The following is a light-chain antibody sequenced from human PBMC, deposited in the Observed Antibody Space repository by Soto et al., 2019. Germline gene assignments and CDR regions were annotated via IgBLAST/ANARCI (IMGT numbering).Light chain of an antibody. CDR1: ESVSDD. Sequence: IVLTQSPANLSVSPGESATLSCRASESVSDDLAWYQQKPGRAPRLLIHRASTRAAGVSARFSDGGSGTESTLTISSLQSEDFAVYYCQQYNNWPTFGQGTKVDI. CDR2: RAS. CDR3: QQYNNWPT. V-gene: IGKV3-15*01. J-gene: IGKJ1*01.